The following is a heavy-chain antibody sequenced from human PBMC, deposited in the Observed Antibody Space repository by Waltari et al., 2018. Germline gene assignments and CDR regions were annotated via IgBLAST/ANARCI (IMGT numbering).Heavy chain of an antibody. CDR1: GGSISSYY. Sequence: QVQLQESGPGLVKPSETLSLTCTVSGGSISSYYWSWIRQPPGKGLEWMGYIYYSGSTNYNPSLKSRVTISVDTSKNPFSLKLSSVTAADTAVYYCATRTTPPYYYYYYMDVWGKGTTVTVSS. CDR2: IYYSGST. D-gene: IGHD1-7*01. CDR3: ATRTTPPYYYYYYMDV. J-gene: IGHJ6*03. V-gene: IGHV4-59*01.